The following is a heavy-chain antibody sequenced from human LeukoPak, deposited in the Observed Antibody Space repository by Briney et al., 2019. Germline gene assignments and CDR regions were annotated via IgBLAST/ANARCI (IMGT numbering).Heavy chain of an antibody. CDR3: VREYWYFDL. J-gene: IGHJ2*01. CDR2: ISASGDST. Sequence: GGSLRLSCAASGSTFSSYAMSWVRQAPGRGLEWVSTISASGDSTFYASSVKGRFTISRDNSKNTLHLQMNSLRAEDTAVYYCVREYWYFDLWGRGTLVTVSS. CDR1: GSTFSSYA. V-gene: IGHV3-23*01.